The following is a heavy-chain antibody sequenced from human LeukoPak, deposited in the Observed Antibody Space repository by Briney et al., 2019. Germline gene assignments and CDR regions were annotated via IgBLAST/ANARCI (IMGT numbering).Heavy chain of an antibody. CDR1: GFTINNNY. J-gene: IGHJ4*02. CDR2: IYVGTAT. CDR3: ARDLGYSHGFGY. D-gene: IGHD3-10*01. Sequence: AGTLTLTCAASGFTINNNYLSWVRQAPGKGLERVSIIYVGTATYSEDSVKGRVSISRDNAKNTQDLQMNGLRAEDTAVYYGARDLGYSHGFGYWGQGTLVTVSS. V-gene: IGHV3-53*01.